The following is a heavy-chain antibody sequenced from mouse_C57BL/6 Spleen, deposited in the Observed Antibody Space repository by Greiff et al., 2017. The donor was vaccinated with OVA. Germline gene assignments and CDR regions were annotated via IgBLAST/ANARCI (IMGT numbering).Heavy chain of an antibody. D-gene: IGHD4-1*01. CDR2: IRNKANGYTT. CDR1: GFTFTDYY. J-gene: IGHJ2*01. CDR3: ARNWDGGRYYFDY. Sequence: EVQGVESGGGLVQPGGSLSLSCAASGFTFTDYYMSWVRQPPGKALEWLGFIRNKANGYTTEYSASVKGRFTISRDNSQSILYLQMNALRAEDSATYYCARNWDGGRYYFDYWGQGTTLTVSS. V-gene: IGHV7-3*01.